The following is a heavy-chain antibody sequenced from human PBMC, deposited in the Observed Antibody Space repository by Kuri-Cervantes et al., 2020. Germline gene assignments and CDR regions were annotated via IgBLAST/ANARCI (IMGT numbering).Heavy chain of an antibody. V-gene: IGHV3-23*01. D-gene: IGHD3-22*01. CDR3: AKDTTDSSITMIVVVIAYFDY. Sequence: GESLKISCAASGFTFSSYAMSWVRLAPGKGLEWVSAISGSGGSTYYADSVKGRFTISRDNSKNTLYLQMNSPRAEDTAVYYCAKDTTDSSITMIVVVIAYFDYWGQGTLVTVSS. CDR1: GFTFSSYA. CDR2: ISGSGGST. J-gene: IGHJ4*02.